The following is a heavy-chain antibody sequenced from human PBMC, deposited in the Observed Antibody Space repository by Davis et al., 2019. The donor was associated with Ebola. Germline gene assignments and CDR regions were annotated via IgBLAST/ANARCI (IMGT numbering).Heavy chain of an antibody. CDR3: AKTDSGNDSDFYYYMDV. Sequence: GESLKISCAASGFTFSSYAMSWVRQAPGKGLEWVSAISGSGGRTYYADSVKGRLTISRDNSKNTLYLQMNSLRAEDTAVYYCAKTDSGNDSDFYYYMDVWGKGTTVTVSS. CDR1: GFTFSSYA. CDR2: ISGSGGRT. D-gene: IGHD5-12*01. J-gene: IGHJ6*03. V-gene: IGHV3-23*01.